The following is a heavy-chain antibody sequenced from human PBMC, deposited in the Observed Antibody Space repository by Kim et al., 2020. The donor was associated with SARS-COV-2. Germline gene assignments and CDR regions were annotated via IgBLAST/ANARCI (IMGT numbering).Heavy chain of an antibody. J-gene: IGHJ5*02. CDR1: GYTLIELS. CDR3: ATAAVMGLWGWFDP. Sequence: ASVKVSCKVSGYTLIELSMHWGRQAPGKGLEWMGGFDPEDGETIYAQKFQVRVTMTEDTSTDTAYMELSRLRSEDTAVYYCATAAVMGLWGWFDPWGLGTLVTVSS. V-gene: IGHV1-24*01. CDR2: FDPEDGET. D-gene: IGHD3-16*01.